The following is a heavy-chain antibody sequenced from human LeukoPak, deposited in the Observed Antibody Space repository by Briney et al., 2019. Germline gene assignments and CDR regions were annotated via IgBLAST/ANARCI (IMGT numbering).Heavy chain of an antibody. CDR3: ARDNADIVVVAATGFWFDP. Sequence: SETLSLTCIVSGYSINSGYYWGWIRQPPGKGLEWIGNIHHSGSTYYNPSLKSRVTTSVDTSKNQLSLKLSSVTAADTAVYYCARDNADIVVVAATGFWFDPWGQGTLVTVSS. V-gene: IGHV4-38-2*02. CDR2: IHHSGST. CDR1: GYSINSGYY. J-gene: IGHJ5*02. D-gene: IGHD2-15*01.